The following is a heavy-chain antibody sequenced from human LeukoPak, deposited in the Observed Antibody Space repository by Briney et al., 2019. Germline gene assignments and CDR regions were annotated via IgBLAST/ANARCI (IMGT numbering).Heavy chain of an antibody. V-gene: IGHV1-2*02. Sequence: ASVKVSCKASGYTFTGYYMHWVRQAPGQGLEWMGWINPNSGGTNYAQKFQGRVTMTRDTSISTAYMELSRLRSDDTAVYYCATARSLIKGYCSGGSCYSEEYYFDYWGQGTLVTVSS. J-gene: IGHJ4*02. CDR1: GYTFTGYY. D-gene: IGHD2-15*01. CDR2: INPNSGGT. CDR3: ATARSLIKGYCSGGSCYSEEYYFDY.